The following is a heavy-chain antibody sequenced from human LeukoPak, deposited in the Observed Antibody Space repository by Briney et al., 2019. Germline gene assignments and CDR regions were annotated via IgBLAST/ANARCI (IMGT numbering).Heavy chain of an antibody. V-gene: IGHV4-34*01. Sequence: PSETLSLTCAVYGGSFSDYYWTWIRQSPGKGLEWIGEINHGGSTSYKPSLKSRVTLSVDTSKNQFSLKLSSVTAADTAVYYCARHYGPWGQGTLVTVSS. CDR1: GGSFSDYY. CDR3: ARHYGP. D-gene: IGHD3-16*01. J-gene: IGHJ5*02. CDR2: INHGGST.